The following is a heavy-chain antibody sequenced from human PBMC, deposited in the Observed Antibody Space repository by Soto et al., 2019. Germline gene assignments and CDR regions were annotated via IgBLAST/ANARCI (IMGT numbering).Heavy chain of an antibody. D-gene: IGHD3-9*01. Sequence: SETLSLTCTVSGGSISSGGYYWSWIRQHPGKGLEWIGYIYYSGSTNYNPSLKSRVTISVDTSKNQFPLKLSSVTAADTAVYYCARAPGTYYDILPRHWFDPWGQGTLVTVSS. J-gene: IGHJ5*02. V-gene: IGHV4-61*08. CDR1: GGSISSGGYY. CDR2: IYYSGST. CDR3: ARAPGTYYDILPRHWFDP.